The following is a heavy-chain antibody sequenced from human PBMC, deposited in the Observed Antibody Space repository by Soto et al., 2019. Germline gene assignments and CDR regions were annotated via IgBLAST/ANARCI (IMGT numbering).Heavy chain of an antibody. CDR1: GFTFSDCA. Sequence: HPGGSLRLSCAVSGFTFSDCAMSWVRQAPGKGLEWVSAIGGSGGTTYYADSVKGRFTISRDNSKNTLYLLMNSLRAEDTAVYYCAKDTGIAAPYYFDYWGQGTLVTVSS. J-gene: IGHJ4*02. CDR2: IGGSGGTT. CDR3: AKDTGIAAPYYFDY. V-gene: IGHV3-23*01. D-gene: IGHD6-6*01.